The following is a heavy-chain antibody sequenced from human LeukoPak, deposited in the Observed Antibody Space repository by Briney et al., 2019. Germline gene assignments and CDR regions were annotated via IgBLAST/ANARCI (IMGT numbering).Heavy chain of an antibody. CDR1: GFTFRNYG. D-gene: IGHD1-26*01. V-gene: IGHV3-30*03. CDR3: ASAGGSDSGRWLDP. Sequence: GGSLRLSCAASGFTFRNYGMHWVRQAPGKGLEWVALISFDGSNKYYADSVKGRFTISRDNSKNTLYLQMNSLRAEDTAVYFCASAGGSDSGRWLDPWGQGTLVTVSS. CDR2: ISFDGSNK. J-gene: IGHJ5*02.